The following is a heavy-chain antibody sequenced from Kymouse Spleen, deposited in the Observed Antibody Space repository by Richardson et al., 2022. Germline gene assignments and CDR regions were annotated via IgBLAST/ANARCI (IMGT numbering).Heavy chain of an antibody. D-gene: IGHD3-10*01. CDR2: INHSGST. CDR3: ARGLYYYGPDY. Sequence: QVQLQQWGAGLLKPSETLSLTCAVYGGSFSGYYWSWIRQPPGKGLEWIGEINHSGSTNYNPSLKSRVTISVDTSKNQFSLKLSSVTAADTAVYYCARGLYYYGPDYWGQGTLVTVSS. J-gene: IGHJ4*02. CDR1: GGSFSGYY. V-gene: IGHV4-34*01.